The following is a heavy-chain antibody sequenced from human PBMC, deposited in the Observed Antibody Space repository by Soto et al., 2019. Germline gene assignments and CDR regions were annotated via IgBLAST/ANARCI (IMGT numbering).Heavy chain of an antibody. CDR1: GGTFSSYA. Sequence: SVKVSCKASGGTFSSYAISWVRQAPGQGLEWMGGIIPIFGTANYAQKFQGRVTITADESTSTAYMELSSLRSEDTAVYYCAIQYSGSYNDFDYWGQGTLVTVSS. CDR3: AIQYSGSYNDFDY. CDR2: IIPIFGTA. J-gene: IGHJ4*02. D-gene: IGHD1-26*01. V-gene: IGHV1-69*13.